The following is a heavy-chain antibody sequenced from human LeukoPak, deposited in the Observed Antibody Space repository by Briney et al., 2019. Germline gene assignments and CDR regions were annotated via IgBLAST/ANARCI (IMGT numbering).Heavy chain of an antibody. CDR3: ARDVGVNYYDSSGYYDY. V-gene: IGHV4-61*02. CDR2: IYTSGST. J-gene: IGHJ4*02. CDR1: GGSISSSSYY. Sequence: SETLSLTCTVSGGSISSSSYYWGWIRQPAGKGLEWIGRIYTSGSTNYNPSLKSRVTMSVDTSKNQFSLKLSSVTAADTAVYYCARDVGVNYYDSSGYYDYWGQGTLVTVSS. D-gene: IGHD3-22*01.